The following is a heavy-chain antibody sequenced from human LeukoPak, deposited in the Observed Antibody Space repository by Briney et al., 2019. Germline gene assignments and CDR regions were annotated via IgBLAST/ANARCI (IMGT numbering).Heavy chain of an antibody. Sequence: NSSETLSLTGAVYGASFSGYYWSWIRQPPGKGLEWLGEINHSGSTNYNPSLKSRVTISVDTSKNQFSLKLSSVSAADTAVYYCASQSGTVTTGYWGQGTLVTVSS. D-gene: IGHD4-11*01. CDR3: ASQSGTVTTGY. CDR2: INHSGST. CDR1: GASFSGYY. J-gene: IGHJ4*02. V-gene: IGHV4-34*01.